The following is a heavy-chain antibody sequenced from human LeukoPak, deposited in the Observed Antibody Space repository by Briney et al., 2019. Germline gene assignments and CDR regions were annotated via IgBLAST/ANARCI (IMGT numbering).Heavy chain of an antibody. Sequence: GSLRLSCAASGFIFSNYGMHWIRQPPGKGLEWIGEINHSGSSNYNPSLKSRVTISVDTSKNQFSLKLSSVTAADTAVYYCARDSGFGELDWGQGTLVTVSS. D-gene: IGHD3-10*01. CDR1: GFIFSNYG. CDR2: INHSGSS. J-gene: IGHJ4*02. V-gene: IGHV4-34*01. CDR3: ARDSGFGELD.